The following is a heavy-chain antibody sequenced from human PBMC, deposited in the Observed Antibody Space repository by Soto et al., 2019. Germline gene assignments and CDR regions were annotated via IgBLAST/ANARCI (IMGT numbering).Heavy chain of an antibody. Sequence: SSETLSLTCTVSGGSISSGGYYWSWIRQHPGKGLEWIGYIYYSGSTYYNPSLKSRVTISVDTSKNQFSLKLSSVTAADTAVYYCARDFPGSAFDPWGQGTLVTVSS. J-gene: IGHJ5*02. D-gene: IGHD6-25*01. CDR2: IYYSGST. CDR1: GGSISSGGYY. V-gene: IGHV4-31*03. CDR3: ARDFPGSAFDP.